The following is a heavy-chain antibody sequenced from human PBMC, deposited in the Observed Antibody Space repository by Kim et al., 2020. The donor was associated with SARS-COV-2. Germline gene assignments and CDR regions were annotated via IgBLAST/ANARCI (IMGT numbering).Heavy chain of an antibody. V-gene: IGHV3-21*01. J-gene: IGHJ4*02. D-gene: IGHD3-9*01. CDR3: ARSLRNRHYDILTGYHDY. CDR2: ISSSSSYI. CDR1: GFTFSSYS. Sequence: GGSLRLSCAASGFTFSSYSMNWVRQAPGKGLEWVSSISSSSSYIYYADSVKGRFTISRDNAKNSLYLQMNSLRAEDTAVYYCARSLRNRHYDILTGYHDYWGQGTLVTVSS.